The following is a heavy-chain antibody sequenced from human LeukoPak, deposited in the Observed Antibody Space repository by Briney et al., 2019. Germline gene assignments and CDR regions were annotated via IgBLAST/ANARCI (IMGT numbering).Heavy chain of an antibody. D-gene: IGHD2-15*01. V-gene: IGHV4-34*01. CDR2: INHSGST. CDR1: GGSFSGYY. CDR3: ARRKLGYCSGGSCYSLGKNYFDY. J-gene: IGHJ4*02. Sequence: PSETLSLTCAVYGGSFSGYYWSWIRQLPGKGLEWIGEINHSGSTNYNPSLKSRVTISVDTSKNQFSLKLSSVTAADTAVYYCARRKLGYCSGGSCYSLGKNYFDYWGQGTLVTVSS.